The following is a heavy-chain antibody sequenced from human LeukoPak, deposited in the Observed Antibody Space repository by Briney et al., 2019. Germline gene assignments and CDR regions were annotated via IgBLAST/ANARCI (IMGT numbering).Heavy chain of an antibody. CDR3: ARQPHGTTVKPYFDL. CDR2: INHSGST. J-gene: IGHJ2*01. Sequence: SETLSLTCAVYGGSFSGYYWSWIRQPPGKGLEWIGEINHSGSTNYNPSLKSRVTISVDTSNNQFSLKLSSVAAADTAVYYCARQPHGTTVKPYFDLWGRGTLVTVSS. D-gene: IGHD4-17*01. CDR1: GGSFSGYY. V-gene: IGHV4-34*01.